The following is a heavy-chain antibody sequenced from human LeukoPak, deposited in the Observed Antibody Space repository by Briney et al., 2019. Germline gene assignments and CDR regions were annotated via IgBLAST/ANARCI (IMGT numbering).Heavy chain of an antibody. CDR3: ARDPGGSYSGGFDY. CDR1: GGSISSYY. V-gene: IGHV4-4*09. CDR2: IYTSGST. Sequence: SETLSLTCTVSGGSISSYYWSWIRQPPGKGLEWIGYIYTSGSTSYNPSLKSRVTISVDTSKNQFSLKLSSVTAADTAVYYCARDPGGSYSGGFDYWGQGTLVTVSS. D-gene: IGHD1-26*01. J-gene: IGHJ4*02.